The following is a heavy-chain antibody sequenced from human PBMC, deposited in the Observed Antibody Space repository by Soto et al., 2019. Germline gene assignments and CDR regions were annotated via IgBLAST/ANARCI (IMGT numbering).Heavy chain of an antibody. CDR1: GYTFTSYY. CDR3: ARDLLGGDFPYYYGMDV. Sequence: QVQLVQSGAEVKKPGASVKVSCKASGYTFTSYYMHWVRQAPGQGLEWMGIINPSGGSTSYAQKFQGRVTMTRDTSTSTVYMELTSLRSVDTAVYYCARDLLGGDFPYYYGMDVWGQGTTVTVSS. J-gene: IGHJ6*02. CDR2: INPSGGST. D-gene: IGHD2-21*02. V-gene: IGHV1-46*01.